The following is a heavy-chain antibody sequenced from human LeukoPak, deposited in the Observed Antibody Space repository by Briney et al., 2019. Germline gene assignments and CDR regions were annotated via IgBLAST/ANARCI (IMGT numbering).Heavy chain of an antibody. V-gene: IGHV3-33*01. CDR1: GFTFSSYG. Sequence: GRSLRLSCAASGFTFSSYGMHWVRQAPGKGLEWVAVIWYDGSNKYYADSVKGRITISRDNSKNTLYLQMNSLRAEDTAVYYCARAEQLALPFDYWGQGTLVTVSS. CDR3: ARAEQLALPFDY. J-gene: IGHJ4*02. D-gene: IGHD6-6*01. CDR2: IWYDGSNK.